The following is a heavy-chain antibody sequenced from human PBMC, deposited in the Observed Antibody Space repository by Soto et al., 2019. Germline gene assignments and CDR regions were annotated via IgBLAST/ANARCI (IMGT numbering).Heavy chain of an antibody. D-gene: IGHD5-18*01. Sequence: SETLSLTCTVSGGSISSYYWSWIRQPPGKGLEWIGYIYYSGGTNYNPSLKSRVTISVDTSKNQFSLKLSSVTAADTAVYYCATSGPIRLWSGEWFDPSGQGTLVIVSA. CDR1: GGSISSYY. CDR3: ATSGPIRLWSGEWFDP. J-gene: IGHJ5*02. CDR2: IYYSGGT. V-gene: IGHV4-59*08.